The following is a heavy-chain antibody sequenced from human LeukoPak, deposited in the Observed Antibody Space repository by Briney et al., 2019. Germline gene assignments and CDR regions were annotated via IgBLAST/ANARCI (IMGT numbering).Heavy chain of an antibody. CDR3: ARGGYYGSGNDFRFDP. J-gene: IGHJ5*02. CDR2: IYYSGST. Sequence: SETLSLTCTVSGGSISSYYWSWIRLPPGKGLEWIGYIYYSGSTNYKPSLKSRVTISVDTSKNQFSLKLSSVTAADTAVYYCARGGYYGSGNDFRFDPWGQETLVTVSS. D-gene: IGHD3-10*01. V-gene: IGHV4-59*01. CDR1: GGSISSYY.